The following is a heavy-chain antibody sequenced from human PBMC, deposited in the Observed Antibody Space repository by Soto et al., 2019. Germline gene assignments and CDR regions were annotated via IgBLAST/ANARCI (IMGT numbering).Heavy chain of an antibody. D-gene: IGHD6-19*01. V-gene: IGHV4-31*03. CDR2: IYHIGSP. CDR3: VRDRALESSGHRFDT. Sequence: QVQLQESGPGLVKPSQTLSLTCTVSGRPVSSGGYYWTWIRQHPGRGLEWIGYIYHIGSPSYNPSRENRLPISLDTSTNQFSLNLTSVTAADTAIYYCVRDRALESSGHRFDTWGQGILVTVSS. J-gene: IGHJ5*02. CDR1: GRPVSSGGYY.